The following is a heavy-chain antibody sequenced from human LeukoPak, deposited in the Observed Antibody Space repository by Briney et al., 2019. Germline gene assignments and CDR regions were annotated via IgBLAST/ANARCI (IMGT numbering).Heavy chain of an antibody. D-gene: IGHD3-10*01. CDR3: AWGSGSYYSYFDY. V-gene: IGHV4-59*08. J-gene: IGHJ4*02. CDR1: GGSISSYH. Sequence: SETLSLTCTGSGGSISSYHWSWIRQPPGKGLEGIGYIYYSGSTNYNPSLKSRVTISVDTSKNQFSLKLSSVTAADTAVYYCAWGSGSYYSYFDYWGQGTLVTVSS. CDR2: IYYSGST.